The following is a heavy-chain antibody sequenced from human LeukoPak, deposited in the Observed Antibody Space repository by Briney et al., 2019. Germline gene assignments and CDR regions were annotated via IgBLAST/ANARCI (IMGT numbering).Heavy chain of an antibody. CDR3: AKDINRYCSGGSCYSQFDY. CDR1: GFTFDDYA. D-gene: IGHD2-15*01. Sequence: PGGSLRLSCAASGFTFDDYAMHWVRHAPGKGLEWVSLISGDGGNTYYADSVKGRFTISRDNSKNSLYLQMNSLRTEDTALYYCAKDINRYCSGGSCYSQFDYWGQGTLVTVSS. V-gene: IGHV3-43*02. J-gene: IGHJ4*02. CDR2: ISGDGGNT.